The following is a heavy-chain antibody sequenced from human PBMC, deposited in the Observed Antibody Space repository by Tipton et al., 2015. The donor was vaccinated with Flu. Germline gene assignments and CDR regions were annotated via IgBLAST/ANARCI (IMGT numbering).Heavy chain of an antibody. D-gene: IGHD5-12*01. V-gene: IGHV3-66*02. CDR1: GFTVSSKY. Sequence: SLRLSCAASGFTVSSKYMGWVRQAPGKGLQWVSVIYRGGTTYVADSVKVRCTISRDNSKNTLYLQWNSLTTEDTAVYYCATLGNSGTDGFDIWVQGTMVTISS. CDR3: ATLGNSGTDGFDI. J-gene: IGHJ3*02. CDR2: IYRGGTT.